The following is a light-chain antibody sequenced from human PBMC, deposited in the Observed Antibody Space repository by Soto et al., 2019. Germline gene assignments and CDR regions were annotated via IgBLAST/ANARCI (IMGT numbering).Light chain of an antibody. CDR2: GAA. CDR3: QQYDNWPIT. Sequence: EIGMTQSPATLSVSPGESATLSCRASESININLAWYQQRPGQAPRLLIYGAATRATGLPARFSGSGSGTEFTLSISSLQSEDSAVYYCQQYDNWPITFGQGTRLEIK. V-gene: IGKV3-15*01. CDR1: ESININ. J-gene: IGKJ5*01.